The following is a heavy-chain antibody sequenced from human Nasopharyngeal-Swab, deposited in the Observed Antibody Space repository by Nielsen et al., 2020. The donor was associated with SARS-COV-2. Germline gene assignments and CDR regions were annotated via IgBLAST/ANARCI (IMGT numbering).Heavy chain of an antibody. Sequence: GESLKISCAASGFTFSSYSMNWVRQAPGKGLEWVSSISSSSSYIYYADSVKGRFTISRDNAKNSLYLQMNSLRAEDTAVYYCAREKYCSSTSCWLDAFDIWGQGTMVTVTS. CDR3: AREKYCSSTSCWLDAFDI. CDR1: GFTFSSYS. D-gene: IGHD2-2*01. V-gene: IGHV3-21*04. J-gene: IGHJ3*02. CDR2: ISSSSSYI.